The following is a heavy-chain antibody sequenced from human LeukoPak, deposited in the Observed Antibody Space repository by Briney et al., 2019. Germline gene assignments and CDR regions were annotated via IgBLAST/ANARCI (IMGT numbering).Heavy chain of an antibody. J-gene: IGHJ4*02. CDR2: IIPILGIA. Sequence: SVEVSYKASGYTFTSYGISWVRQAPGQGLEWMGRIIPILGIANYAQKFQGRVTITADKSTSTAYMELSSLRSEDTAVYYCARDSPSRGYSYGYPDYWGQGTLVTVSS. CDR1: GYTFTSYG. CDR3: ARDSPSRGYSYGYPDY. D-gene: IGHD5-18*01. V-gene: IGHV1-69*04.